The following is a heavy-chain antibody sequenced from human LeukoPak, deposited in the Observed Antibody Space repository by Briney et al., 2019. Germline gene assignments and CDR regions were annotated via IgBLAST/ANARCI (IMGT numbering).Heavy chain of an antibody. Sequence: GGSLRLSCVASGFTFNNHWMHWVRQAPGEGLVWVSRIDSDGSNTIYADSVKGRFTISRDNAKNTLYLQMSSLRAEDTAVCYCARGGEYSGSPFDPWGQGTLVTVSS. CDR3: ARGGEYSGSPFDP. D-gene: IGHD1-26*01. CDR1: GFTFNNHW. V-gene: IGHV3-74*01. CDR2: IDSDGSNT. J-gene: IGHJ5*02.